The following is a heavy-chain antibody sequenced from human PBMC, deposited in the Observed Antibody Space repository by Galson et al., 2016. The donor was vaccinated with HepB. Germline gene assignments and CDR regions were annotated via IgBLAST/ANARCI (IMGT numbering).Heavy chain of an antibody. Sequence: SLRLSCAASGFTFNPSALGPIHWFRQAPGKGLEWVAVISYDGYNKHYADSVKGRFSISRDRSKSTVYLQMNSLRPEDSAVYYCARGSGLLWFGELSSRRQKNYYLDVWGEGTTVTVSS. CDR1: GFTFNPSALGP. D-gene: IGHD3-10*01. V-gene: IGHV3-30*04. J-gene: IGHJ6*03. CDR3: ARGSGLLWFGELSSRRQKNYYLDV. CDR2: ISYDGYNK.